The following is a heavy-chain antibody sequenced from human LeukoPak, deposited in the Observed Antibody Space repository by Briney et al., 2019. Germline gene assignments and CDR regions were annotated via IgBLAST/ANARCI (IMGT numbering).Heavy chain of an antibody. CDR1: GFTFNNYD. D-gene: IGHD3-16*01. CDR2: IRSDGSNK. V-gene: IGHV3-30*02. J-gene: IGHJ4*02. CDR3: ARGPVITFGY. Sequence: GGSLRLSCAASGFTFNNYDMHWVRQAPGKGLEWVAFIRSDGSNKYYADSVKGRFSISRDNSKNTLYLQMNSLRAEDTAVYYCARGPVITFGYWGQGTLVTVSS.